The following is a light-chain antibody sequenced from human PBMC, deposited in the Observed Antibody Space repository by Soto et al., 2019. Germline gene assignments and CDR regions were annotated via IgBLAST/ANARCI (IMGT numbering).Light chain of an antibody. V-gene: IGKV3D-20*02. CDR2: DAS. Sequence: EIVFTQSPGTLSLSPGERATLSCRASQSVSSSYLAWYQQKPGQAPRLLLYDASTRATGIPARFSGTGYGTDFTLTISSLEPGDFAVYYCQQRSNWPLLTFGGGTKVDIK. J-gene: IGKJ4*01. CDR3: QQRSNWPLLT. CDR1: QSVSSSY.